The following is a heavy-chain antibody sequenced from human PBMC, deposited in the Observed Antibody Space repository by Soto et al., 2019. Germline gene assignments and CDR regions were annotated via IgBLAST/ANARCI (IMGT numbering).Heavy chain of an antibody. J-gene: IGHJ4*02. Sequence: GGSLRLSCAASGFTFSRNWMHWVRQGPGKGLVWVSRVNSDESTPSYPDSVKGRFTISRDNAKNTLYLQMSSLRVEDTALYYCVCFECGRTAVVSAMEANGYWGQGTLVTVPS. CDR1: GFTFSRNW. V-gene: IGHV3-74*01. CDR3: VCFECGRTAVVSAMEANGY. D-gene: IGHD2-21*02. CDR2: VNSDESTP.